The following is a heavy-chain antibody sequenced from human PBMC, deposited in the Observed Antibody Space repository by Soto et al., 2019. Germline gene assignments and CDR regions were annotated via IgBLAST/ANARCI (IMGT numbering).Heavy chain of an antibody. CDR1: GYTLTSHY. CDR2: INPGGVSK. V-gene: IGHV1-46*01. CDR3: ARAPSWHGLDV. J-gene: IGHJ6*02. Sequence: QVQLVQSGAEVKEPGASVNVSCKASGYTLTSHYIHWVRQAPGQGLEWMGIINPGGVSKTYAQEFQSRITMTRDTSTSTVYMELSSLRSQDTAVYYCARAPSWHGLDVWGQGTTVTVSS.